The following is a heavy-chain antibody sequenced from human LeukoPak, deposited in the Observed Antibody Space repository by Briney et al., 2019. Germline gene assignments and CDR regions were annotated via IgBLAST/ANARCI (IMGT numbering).Heavy chain of an antibody. CDR3: AREWVS. J-gene: IGHJ5*02. CDR2: IKQDGSEK. V-gene: IGHV3-7*04. Sequence: GGSLRLSCAGSGFTFRSYWTNWVHRAPGKGLEWVANIKQDGSEKYYVDSVKGRFTISRDNAKNSLYLQMDSLRAEDTAVYYCAREWVSWGQGTLVTVSS. CDR1: GFTFRSYW.